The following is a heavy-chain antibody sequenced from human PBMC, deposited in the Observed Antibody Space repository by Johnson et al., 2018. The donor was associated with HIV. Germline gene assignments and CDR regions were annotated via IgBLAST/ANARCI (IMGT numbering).Heavy chain of an antibody. CDR2: INTDGTNS. D-gene: IGHD4-23*01. CDR1: GFTFSSYW. J-gene: IGHJ3*02. V-gene: IGHV3-74*01. Sequence: ASGFTFSSYWMHWVRQAPGKGLVWVSRINTDGTNSAFADFLKGRSTISRDNAKSTLYLQMNSLRAEDTAVYYCARDNGGAFDIWGPGTMVTVSS. CDR3: ARDNGGAFDI.